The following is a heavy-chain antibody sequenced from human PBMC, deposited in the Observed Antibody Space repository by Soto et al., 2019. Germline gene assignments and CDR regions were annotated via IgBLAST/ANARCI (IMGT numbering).Heavy chain of an antibody. V-gene: IGHV1-69*12. CDR3: GSQMGVTVTAEHYDGIAV. D-gene: IGHD1-20*01. J-gene: IGHJ6*02. CDR2: TIPIFCTA. Sequence: QVQLVQSGAEVKKPGSSVKVSCKASGGTFSSYAISWVRQTPGQRLEWMRGTIPIFCTATYAQKFQVRVTSTADESTSTAYMELSSLRSDDWAEYYCGSQMGVTVTAEHYDGIAVWVHGTTVTVSS. CDR1: GGTFSSYA.